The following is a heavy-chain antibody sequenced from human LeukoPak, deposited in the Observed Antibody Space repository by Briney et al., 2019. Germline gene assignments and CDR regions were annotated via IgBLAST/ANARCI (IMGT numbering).Heavy chain of an antibody. V-gene: IGHV3-21*06. CDR2: ITTSRDQ. Sequence: GGSLRLSCAASGFTFSSYSMNWVRQAPGKGLEWVSSITTSRDQYHADSVKGRFTVSRDNAKSSVYLQMDSLRADDTAVYYCARGLITEGGYFDYWGQGTLVTVSS. CDR3: ARGLITEGGYFDY. CDR1: GFTFSSYS. J-gene: IGHJ4*02. D-gene: IGHD3-16*01.